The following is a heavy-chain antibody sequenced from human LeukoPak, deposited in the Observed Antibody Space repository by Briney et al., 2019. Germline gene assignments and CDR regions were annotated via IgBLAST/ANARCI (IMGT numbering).Heavy chain of an antibody. Sequence: SETLSLSCAVYGGSFSGYYWSWIRQPPGKGLEWIGEINHSGSTHYNPSLKGRVTMSVDTSENQFSLKPSSVTAADTAMYYCARGSGLNWGQGTLVTVSS. CDR3: ARGSGLN. V-gene: IGHV4-34*09. J-gene: IGHJ4*02. CDR2: INHSGST. CDR1: GGSFSGYY.